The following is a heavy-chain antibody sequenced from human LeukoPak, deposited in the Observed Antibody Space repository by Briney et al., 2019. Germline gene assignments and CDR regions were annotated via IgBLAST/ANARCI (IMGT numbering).Heavy chain of an antibody. CDR3: ARDLTGDH. D-gene: IGHD3-9*01. CDR1: QYTXVGYY. CDR2: INPNSGGT. J-gene: IGHJ4*02. Sequence: ASVKVSCKASQYTXVGYYIHGVRQAPGQGLEWMGWINPNSGGTNYAQKFQGRVTMTRDTSISTAYMELNILRYDDTAVYYCARDLTGDHWGQGTLVTVSS. V-gene: IGHV1-2*02.